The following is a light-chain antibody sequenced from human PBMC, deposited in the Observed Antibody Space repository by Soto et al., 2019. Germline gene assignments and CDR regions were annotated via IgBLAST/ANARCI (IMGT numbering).Light chain of an antibody. CDR2: EVS. J-gene: IGLJ1*01. CDR1: SSDVGGYNY. Sequence: QSALTQPPSASGSPGQSVTISCTGTSSDVGGYNYVSWYQQHPGKAPKLMIYEVSKRPSGVPDRFSGSKSGNTTSLTVSWLQAEDEAVYFCSSYAGSSNYVFGTGTKVTIL. V-gene: IGLV2-8*01. CDR3: SSYAGSSNYV.